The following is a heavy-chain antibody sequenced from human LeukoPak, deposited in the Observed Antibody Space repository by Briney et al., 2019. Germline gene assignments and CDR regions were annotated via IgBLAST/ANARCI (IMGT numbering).Heavy chain of an antibody. CDR2: MSASGST. CDR3: ARVYYYDSSGYYWFDP. V-gene: IGHV4-4*07. D-gene: IGHD3-22*01. CDR1: GGSISSYY. Sequence: SETLSLTCAVSGGSISSYYWSWIRQPAGRGLEWIGRMSASGSTNYSPSLKSRVTMSVDTSKNQFSLRLNSVTVADTAVYYCARVYYYDSSGYYWFDPWGQGTLVTVSS. J-gene: IGHJ5*02.